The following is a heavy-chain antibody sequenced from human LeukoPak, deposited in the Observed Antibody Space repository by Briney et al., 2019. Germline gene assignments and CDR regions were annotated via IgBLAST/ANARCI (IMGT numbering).Heavy chain of an antibody. CDR1: GFTFSSYS. D-gene: IGHD1-7*01. Sequence: GGSLRLSCAASGFTFSSYSMNWVRQAPGKGLEWVSSISSSSSYIYYADSVKGRFTISRDNAKNSLYLQMNSLRAEDTAVYYCARGGAGTTNYYYYMDVWGKGTTVTVSS. V-gene: IGHV3-21*01. CDR3: ARGGAGTTNYYYYMDV. J-gene: IGHJ6*03. CDR2: ISSSSSYI.